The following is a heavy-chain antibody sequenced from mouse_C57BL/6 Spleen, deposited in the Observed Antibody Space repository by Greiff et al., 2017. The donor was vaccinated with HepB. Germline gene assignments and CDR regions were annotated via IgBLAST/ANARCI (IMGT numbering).Heavy chain of an antibody. J-gene: IGHJ1*03. CDR1: GYTFTSYW. Sequence: VQLQQPGAELVKPGASVKMSRKASGYTFTSYWITWVKQRPGQGLEWIGDIYPGSGSTNYNEKFKSKATLTVDTSSSTAYMQLSSLTSEDSAVYYCATGYYGSSPWYFDVWGTGTTVTVSS. V-gene: IGHV1-55*01. CDR3: ATGYYGSSPWYFDV. CDR2: IYPGSGST. D-gene: IGHD1-1*01.